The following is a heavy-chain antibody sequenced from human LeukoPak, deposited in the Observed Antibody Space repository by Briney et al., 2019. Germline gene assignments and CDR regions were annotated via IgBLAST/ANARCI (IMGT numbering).Heavy chain of an antibody. J-gene: IGHJ4*02. V-gene: IGHV3-21*01. CDR1: GFTFSSYS. D-gene: IGHD5-24*01. CDR3: ARALGVETTTMSPRFDY. CDR2: IRSSSDYI. Sequence: GGSLRLSCAASGFTFSSYSIHWVRQAPGEGLEWVSSIRSSSDYIYYADSVKGRFTISRDNAKNSLYLQMNSLRAEDTAVYYCARALGVETTTMSPRFDYWGQGTLVTVSS.